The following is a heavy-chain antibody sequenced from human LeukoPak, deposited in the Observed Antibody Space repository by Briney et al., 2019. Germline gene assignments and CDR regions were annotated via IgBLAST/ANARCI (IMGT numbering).Heavy chain of an antibody. Sequence: VGSLRLSCAASGFTFSNYYMNWVRQAPGKGLEWVSSISGRSSYIYYADSVKGRFTISRDNAKNSLYLQMNSLRAEDTAVYYCARDVYYYDSSGFDPWGQGTLVTVSS. J-gene: IGHJ5*02. D-gene: IGHD3-22*01. CDR3: ARDVYYYDSSGFDP. V-gene: IGHV3-21*01. CDR1: GFTFSNYY. CDR2: ISGRSSYI.